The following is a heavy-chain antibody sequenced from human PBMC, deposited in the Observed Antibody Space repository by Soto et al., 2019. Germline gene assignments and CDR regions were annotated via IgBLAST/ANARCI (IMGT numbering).Heavy chain of an antibody. CDR1: GYTFTSYG. V-gene: IGHV1-18*01. CDR2: ISAYNGNT. J-gene: IGHJ5*02. CDR3: ARDRRYYDSSGYYGRNWFDP. D-gene: IGHD3-22*01. Sequence: ASVKVSCKASGYTFTSYGISWVRQAPGQGLEWMGWISAYNGNTNYAQKLQGRVTMTTDTSTSTAYMELRSLRSDDTAVYYCARDRRYYDSSGYYGRNWFDPWGQGTLVTVSS.